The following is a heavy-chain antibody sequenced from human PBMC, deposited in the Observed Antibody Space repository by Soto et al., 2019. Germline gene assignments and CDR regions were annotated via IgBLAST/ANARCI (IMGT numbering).Heavy chain of an antibody. CDR1: GFTFSSYG. CDR2: IWYDGSNK. Sequence: GGSLRLSCAASGFTFSSYGMHWVRQAPGKRLEWVAVIWYDGSNKYYADSVKGRFTISRDNSKNTLYLQMNSLRAEDTAVYYCARASIAAAGDYYYYGMDVRALGTTVTVSS. D-gene: IGHD6-13*01. J-gene: IGHJ6*02. CDR3: ARASIAAAGDYYYYGMDV. V-gene: IGHV3-33*01.